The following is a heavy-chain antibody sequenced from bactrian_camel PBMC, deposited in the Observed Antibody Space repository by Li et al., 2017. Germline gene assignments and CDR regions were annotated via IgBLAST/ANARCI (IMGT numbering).Heavy chain of an antibody. CDR1: ESPFTRRR. V-gene: IGHV3S40*01. CDR3: AAGTWRSCPRIRGPIRWADFEA. CDR2: IIIGSGST. Sequence: DVQLVESGGGSVQAGGSLRLSCKASESPFTRRRMAWFREAPGRVREGVASIIIGSGSTDYSDSVEGRFTISQDNRKETVFLQMNTLEPEDTATYYCAAGTWRSCPRIRGPIRWADFEASDQGTQVTVS. D-gene: IGHD1*01. J-gene: IGHJ6*01.